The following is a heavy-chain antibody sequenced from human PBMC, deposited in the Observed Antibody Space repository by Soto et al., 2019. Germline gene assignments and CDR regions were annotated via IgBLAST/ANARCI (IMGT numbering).Heavy chain of an antibody. CDR3: ARHGRAYSSGWAYYFDY. V-gene: IGHV4-39*01. CDR1: GGSISSSSYY. J-gene: IGHJ4*02. CDR2: IYYSGST. D-gene: IGHD6-19*01. Sequence: PSETLSLTCTVSGGSISSSSYYWGWIRQPPGKGLEWIGSIYYSGSTYYNPSLKSRVTISVDTSKNQFSLKLSSVTAADTAVYYCARHGRAYSSGWAYYFDYWGQGTLVTVSS.